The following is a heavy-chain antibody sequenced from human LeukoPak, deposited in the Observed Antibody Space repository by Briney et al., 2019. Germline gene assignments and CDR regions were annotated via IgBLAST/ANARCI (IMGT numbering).Heavy chain of an antibody. D-gene: IGHD5-24*01. V-gene: IGHV4-38-2*02. CDR3: ARDGYKEDAFDI. Sequence: PSETLSLTCTVSGYSISSGYYWGWIRQPPGKGLEWIGSIYHSGSTFYNPSLKSRVTISVDTSKNQFSLKLRSVTAADTAVYFCARDGYKEDAFDIWGQGTLVTVSS. CDR1: GYSISSGYY. J-gene: IGHJ3*02. CDR2: IYHSGST.